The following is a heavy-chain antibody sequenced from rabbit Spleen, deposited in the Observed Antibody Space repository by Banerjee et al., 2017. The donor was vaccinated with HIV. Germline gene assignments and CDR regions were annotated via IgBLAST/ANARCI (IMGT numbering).Heavy chain of an antibody. V-gene: IGHV1S45*01. CDR3: ARGLASVVGWNFNL. CDR2: INAYTGKP. Sequence: EQLEESGGGLVKPEGSLTLTCKASGVSFSDKDVMCWVRQAPGKGLQWIACINAYTGKPVYATWAKGRFTISRTSSTTVTLQMTGLTAADTATYFCARGLASVVGWNFNLWGQGTLVTV. CDR1: GVSFSDKDV. D-gene: IGHD3-1*01. J-gene: IGHJ4*01.